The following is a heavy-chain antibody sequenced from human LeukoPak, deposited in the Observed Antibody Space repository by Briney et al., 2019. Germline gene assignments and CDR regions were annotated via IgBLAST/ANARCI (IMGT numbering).Heavy chain of an antibody. CDR3: ARIHYSSSSYWFDP. CDR1: GYTFTSYG. D-gene: IGHD6-6*01. V-gene: IGHV1-18*01. Sequence: GASVKVSCKASGYTFTSYGIRWVRQAPGQGLEWMGWISAYNGNTNYAQKLQGRVTMTTDTSTSTAYMELRSLRSDDTAVYYCARIHYSSSSYWFDPWGQGTLVTVSS. CDR2: ISAYNGNT. J-gene: IGHJ5*02.